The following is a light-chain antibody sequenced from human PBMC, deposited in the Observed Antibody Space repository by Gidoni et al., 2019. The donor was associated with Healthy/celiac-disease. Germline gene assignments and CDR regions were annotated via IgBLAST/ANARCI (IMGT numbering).Light chain of an antibody. V-gene: IGKV1-33*01. J-gene: IGKJ4*01. CDR2: DAS. CDR1: QDISNY. Sequence: IQMTQSPSSLSASVGDRVTITCQASQDISNYLNWYQQKPGKAPKLLIYDASNWETGVPSRFSGRGSGTDFTVTISSLQPEEIATYYCQQYDNLLLTFGGGTKVEIK. CDR3: QQYDNLLLT.